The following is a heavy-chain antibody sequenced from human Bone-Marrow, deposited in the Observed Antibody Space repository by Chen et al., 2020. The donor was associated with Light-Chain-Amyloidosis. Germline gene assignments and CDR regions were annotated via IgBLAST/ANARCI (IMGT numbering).Heavy chain of an antibody. CDR1: GYTFTGYH. J-gene: IGHJ6*02. CDR3: ARVMTGAVCGVVAAGMDV. Sequence: QVQLVQSGTEVKKPGASVKVSCKASGYTFTGYHIHWVRQAPGQGLEWMGWINPIGGGTNYAQKFQDRLTRTRDRSRRTAYSGVSRLRADDTAVYYCARVMTGAVCGVVAAGMDVWGQGTTVTVSS. D-gene: IGHD3-3*01. V-gene: IGHV1-2*02. CDR2: INPIGGGT.